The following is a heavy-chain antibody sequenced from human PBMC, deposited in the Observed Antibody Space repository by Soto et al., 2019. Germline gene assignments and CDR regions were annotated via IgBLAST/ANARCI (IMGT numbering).Heavy chain of an antibody. CDR3: ARVFSDSSSFFDP. Sequence: PSETLSLTCTVSGGSVSSGSYYWSWIRQPPGKGLEWIGNIYYSGRTYYNPSLKSRVTISVDTSKNQFSLKVSSVTGADTAVYYCARVFSDSSSFFDPWGQGTLVTVSS. CDR1: GGSVSSGSYY. D-gene: IGHD6-13*01. CDR2: IYYSGRT. V-gene: IGHV4-31*03. J-gene: IGHJ5*02.